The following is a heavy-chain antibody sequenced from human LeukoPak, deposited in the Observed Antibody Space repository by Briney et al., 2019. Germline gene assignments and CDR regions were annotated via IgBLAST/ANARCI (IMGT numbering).Heavy chain of an antibody. CDR2: IYTSGST. D-gene: IGHD6-19*01. V-gene: IGHV4-61*02. CDR1: GGSISSGSYY. CDR3: ARASGWYGAFDI. Sequence: PSQTLSLTCTVSGGSISSGSYYWSWIRQPAGKGLEWIGRIYTSGSTNYNPSLKSRVTISVDTSKNQFSLKLSSVTAAGTAVYYCARASGWYGAFDIWGQGTMVTVSS. J-gene: IGHJ3*02.